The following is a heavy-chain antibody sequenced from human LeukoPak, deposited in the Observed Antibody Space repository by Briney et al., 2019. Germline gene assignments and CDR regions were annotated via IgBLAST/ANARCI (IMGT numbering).Heavy chain of an antibody. D-gene: IGHD2-15*01. J-gene: IGHJ5*02. CDR3: ARGPYCSGGSCYSRGDWFDP. CDR2: KNPNSGNT. CDR1: GYTFTSYD. Sequence: ASVKVSCKASGYTFTSYDINWVRQATGQGLEWMGWKNPNSGNTGYAQKFQGRVTMTRNTSISTAYMELSSLRSEDTAVYHCARGPYCSGGSCYSRGDWFDPWGQGTLVTVSS. V-gene: IGHV1-8*01.